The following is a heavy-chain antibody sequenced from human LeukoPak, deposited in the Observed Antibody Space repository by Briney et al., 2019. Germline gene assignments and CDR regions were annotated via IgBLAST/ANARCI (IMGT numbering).Heavy chain of an antibody. D-gene: IGHD6-13*01. J-gene: IGHJ4*02. CDR2: IIPIFGTA. CDR1: GGTFSSYA. V-gene: IGHV1-69*13. Sequence: ASVKVSCKASGGTFSSYAISWVRQAPGQGLEWMGGIIPIFGTANYAQKFQGRVTIIADESTSTAYMELSSLRSEDTAVYYCARGSSWYSGYFDYWGQGTLVTVSS. CDR3: ARGSSWYSGYFDY.